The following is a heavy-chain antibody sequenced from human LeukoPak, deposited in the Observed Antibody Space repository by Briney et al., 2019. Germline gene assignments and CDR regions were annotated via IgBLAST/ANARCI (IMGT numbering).Heavy chain of an antibody. CDR3: AKQLGYCSDGSCYFPY. D-gene: IGHD2-15*01. CDR2: ISNSGSAK. J-gene: IGHJ4*02. V-gene: IGHV3-48*01. CDR1: RFSFSNHS. Sequence: GGSLRLSCAASRFSFSNHSMNWVRQAPGKGLEWVSYISNSGSAKYYAASVKGRFTISRDNSENTLYLQMNSLRAEDTAVYYCAKQLGYCSDGSCYFPYWGQGTLVTVSS.